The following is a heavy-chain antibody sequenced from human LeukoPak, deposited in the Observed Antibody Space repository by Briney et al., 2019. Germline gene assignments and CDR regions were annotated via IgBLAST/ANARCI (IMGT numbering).Heavy chain of an antibody. Sequence: ASVKVSCKAFGYTFTSNYMHWVRQAPGQGPEWMGVISPSGGSTTYAQKFQGRVTLTRDMSTSTVYMELSSLRSEDTAVYYCARADYRTAMVQNWFDPWGQGTLVTVSS. CDR2: ISPSGGST. CDR1: GYTFTSNY. D-gene: IGHD5-18*01. CDR3: ARADYRTAMVQNWFDP. V-gene: IGHV1-46*01. J-gene: IGHJ5*02.